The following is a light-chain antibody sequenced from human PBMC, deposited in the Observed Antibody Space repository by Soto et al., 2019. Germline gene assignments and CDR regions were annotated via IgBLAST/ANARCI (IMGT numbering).Light chain of an antibody. CDR2: GAK. CDR1: QAISNY. CDR3: QQCHATPLT. V-gene: IGKV1-39*01. J-gene: IGKJ5*01. Sequence: DIQMTQSPSFLAASVGDRVTITCRASQAISNYLNWYQQKQGKXXNXXIFGAKTLQSGVPSRFSGSGYGTDLTITITTLQPEDVGMYYCQQCHATPLTFGQGTRLEIK.